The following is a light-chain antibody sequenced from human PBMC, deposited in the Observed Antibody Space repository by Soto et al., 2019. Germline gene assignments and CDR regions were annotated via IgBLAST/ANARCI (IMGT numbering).Light chain of an antibody. CDR2: GAP. CDR3: QQYGSSPTWK. V-gene: IGKV3-20*01. CDR1: DSLSSGF. J-gene: IGKJ1*01. Sequence: EVLMTQSPGILSLSRGARATLSCGANDSLSSGFLAWYQQRRGQAPRLLIYGAPTRATGIPDRFSGSGSGTDFTLTIRRLEPEDSAVYYRQQYGSSPTWKFGQGTKVAIK.